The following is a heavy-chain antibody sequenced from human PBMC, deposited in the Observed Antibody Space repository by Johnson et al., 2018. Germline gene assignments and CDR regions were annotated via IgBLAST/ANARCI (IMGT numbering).Heavy chain of an antibody. CDR1: GFYFSTYS. J-gene: IGHJ1*01. CDR3: ARDLSSGRSQKYKYFQH. Sequence: VQLQESGGGLVKPGGSLRLSCAGSGFYFSTYSMNWVRQAPGKELEWVSTVSSGIRYIYYGDSVKGRLTVSRDDAMDSPYLQMNSLRVEDTALYNCARDLSSGRSQKYKYFQHWGQGSLVTVSS. D-gene: IGHD6-19*01. CDR2: VSSGIRYI. V-gene: IGHV3-21*01.